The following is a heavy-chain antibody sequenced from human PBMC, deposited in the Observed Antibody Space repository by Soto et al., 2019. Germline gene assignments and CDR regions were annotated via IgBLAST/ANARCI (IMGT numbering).Heavy chain of an antibody. CDR2: ISYDGSNK. D-gene: IGHD1-26*01. V-gene: IGHV3-30*03. J-gene: IGHJ4*02. Sequence: QVQLVESGGGVVQPGRSLRLSCAASGFTFSSYGMHWFRQAPGKGLEWVAVISYDGSNKYYADSVKGRFTISRANSKNTLYLQMNSLRAEDTAVYYCARSPYSVSYLAYFDYWGQGTLVTVSS. CDR1: GFTFSSYG. CDR3: ARSPYSVSYLAYFDY.